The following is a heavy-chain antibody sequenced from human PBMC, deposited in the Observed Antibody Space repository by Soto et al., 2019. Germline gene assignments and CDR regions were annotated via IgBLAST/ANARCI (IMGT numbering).Heavy chain of an antibody. V-gene: IGHV1-18*01. J-gene: IGHJ6*02. Sequence: VASVKVSCKASGYTFTNYGITWVRRAPGQGLEWMGWITASNGNTNYAREIQGRLTLTRDTSTSTAYTELRSLRSDDTAVYYCTRGASCSSASCYDNFHYGLAVWGQGTTVTVSS. D-gene: IGHD2-2*01. CDR3: TRGASCSSASCYDNFHYGLAV. CDR2: ITASNGNT. CDR1: GYTFTNYG.